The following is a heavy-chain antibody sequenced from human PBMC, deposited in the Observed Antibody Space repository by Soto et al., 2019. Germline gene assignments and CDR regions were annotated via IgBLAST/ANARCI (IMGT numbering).Heavy chain of an antibody. CDR2: IYYSGST. J-gene: IGHJ5*02. CDR1: GGSITSSSYY. CDR3: ATQEVGGSYVYTFDP. Sequence: QLHLRESGPGLVKPSETLSLTCTVSGGSITSSSYYWGWIRQPPGKGLEWIGSIYYSGSTYYNPSLNTRVTTPVDTSKNQFSLKLSSVTAADTAVYYCATQEVGGSYVYTFDPWGQGTLVTVSS. V-gene: IGHV4-39*01. D-gene: IGHD1-26*01.